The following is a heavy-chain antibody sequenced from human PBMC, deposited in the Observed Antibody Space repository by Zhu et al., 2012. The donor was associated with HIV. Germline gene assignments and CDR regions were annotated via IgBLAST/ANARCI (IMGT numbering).Heavy chain of an antibody. J-gene: IGHJ6*03. V-gene: IGHV4-59*01. Sequence: QVQLQESGPGLVKPSETLSLTCSVSGVSISSDYWSWIRQPPGKGLEWIGYIYHTGSTKYNPSLNSRVTMSVDRSKSQFSLNLNSVTAADTAVYYCARALTHYYDKGALWCAHMDVVGHRDHGSPSP. D-gene: IGHD3-22*01. CDR3: ARALTHYYDKGALWCAHMDV. CDR1: GVSISSDY. CDR2: IYHTGST.